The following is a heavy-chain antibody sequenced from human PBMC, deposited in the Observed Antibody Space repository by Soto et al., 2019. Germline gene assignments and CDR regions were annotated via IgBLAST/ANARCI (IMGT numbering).Heavy chain of an antibody. D-gene: IGHD5-18*01. J-gene: IGHJ3*02. CDR3: ARGGRXSYGFLSFSRRNDAFDI. CDR1: GYTFTGYY. V-gene: IGHV1-2*04. Sequence: ASVKVSCKASGYTFTGYYMHWVRQAPGQGLEWMGWINPNSGGTNYAQKFQGWVTMTRDTSISTAYMELSRLRSDDTAVYYCARGGRXSYGFLSFSRRNDAFDIWGQETMVTVSS. CDR2: INPNSGGT.